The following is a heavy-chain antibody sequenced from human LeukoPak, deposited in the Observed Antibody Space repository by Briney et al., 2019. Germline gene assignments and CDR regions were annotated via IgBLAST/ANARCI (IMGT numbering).Heavy chain of an antibody. Sequence: GGSLRLSCAASGFTFDDYGMSWVRQAPGKGLEWVSSISSSSSYIYYADSVKGRFTISRDNAKNSLYLQMNSLRAEDTAVYYCARGYDPKGYWGQGTLVTVSS. D-gene: IGHD3-16*01. CDR3: ARGYDPKGY. V-gene: IGHV3-21*01. CDR1: GFTFDDYG. J-gene: IGHJ4*02. CDR2: ISSSSSYI.